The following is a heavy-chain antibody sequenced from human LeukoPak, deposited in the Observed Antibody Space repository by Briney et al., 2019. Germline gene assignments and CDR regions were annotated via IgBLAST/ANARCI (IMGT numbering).Heavy chain of an antibody. Sequence: GEALKISCKGSGYSFTSYWIGWVRQMPGKGLEWLGIIYPGDSDPRYSPSFQGQVIISADKSNSTVYLQWSSLKASDTAMYYCARLDTSGYYYYGMDVWGQGTTVTVSS. J-gene: IGHJ6*02. D-gene: IGHD3-22*01. CDR1: GYSFTSYW. CDR2: IYPGDSDP. CDR3: ARLDTSGYYYYGMDV. V-gene: IGHV5-51*01.